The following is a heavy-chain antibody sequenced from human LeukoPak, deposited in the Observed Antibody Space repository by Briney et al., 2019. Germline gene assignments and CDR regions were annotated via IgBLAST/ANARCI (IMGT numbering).Heavy chain of an antibody. CDR3: AKDISHYYDSSGYSY. V-gene: IGHV3-9*01. CDR1: GFTFDDYA. CDR2: ISWNSGSI. D-gene: IGHD3-22*01. J-gene: IGHJ4*02. Sequence: GGSLRLSCAAPGFTFDDYAMHWVRQAPGKGLEWVSGISWNSGSIGYADSVKGRFTISRDNAKNSLYLQMNSLRAEDTALYYCAKDISHYYDSSGYSYWGQGTLVTVSS.